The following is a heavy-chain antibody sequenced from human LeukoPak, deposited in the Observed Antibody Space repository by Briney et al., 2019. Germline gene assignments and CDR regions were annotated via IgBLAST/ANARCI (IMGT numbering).Heavy chain of an antibody. Sequence: ASVKVSCKASGYSFTGYYMHWVRQAPGQGLEWMGWINPNSGDTKYAQKFQGRVTMTRDTSISTAYMELTRLRSDDTAVYYCARAWYPLWFGELSGRRRSNWFDPWGQGTLVTVSS. CDR2: INPNSGDT. D-gene: IGHD3-10*01. V-gene: IGHV1-2*02. CDR1: GYSFTGYY. J-gene: IGHJ5*02. CDR3: ARAWYPLWFGELSGRRRSNWFDP.